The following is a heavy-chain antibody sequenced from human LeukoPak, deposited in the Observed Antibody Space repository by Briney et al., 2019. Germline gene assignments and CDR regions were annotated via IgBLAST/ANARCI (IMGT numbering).Heavy chain of an antibody. J-gene: IGHJ4*02. CDR3: ANSPISSY. Sequence: GGSLRLSCAASGFTFSSYGMHWVRQAPGKGLEWVAVISYDGSNKYYADSVKGRFTISRDNSKNTLYLQMNSLRAEDTAVYYCANSPISSYWGQGTLVTVSS. D-gene: IGHD2-21*01. V-gene: IGHV3-30*18. CDR1: GFTFSSYG. CDR2: ISYDGSNK.